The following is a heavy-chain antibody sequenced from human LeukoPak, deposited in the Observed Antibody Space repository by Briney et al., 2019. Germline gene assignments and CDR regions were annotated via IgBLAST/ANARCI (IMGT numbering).Heavy chain of an antibody. J-gene: IGHJ4*02. D-gene: IGHD4-23*01. V-gene: IGHV1-2*02. Sequence: ASVKVSCKASGYSFSGYYIHWVRQAPGQGLEWMGWINPNTGVRKSTQKFQGRVTMTGDTSITTAYMELIRLRSDDTAIHYCAREGVGGLPFDFWGQGTLVSV. CDR1: GYSFSGYY. CDR2: INPNTGVR. CDR3: AREGVGGLPFDF.